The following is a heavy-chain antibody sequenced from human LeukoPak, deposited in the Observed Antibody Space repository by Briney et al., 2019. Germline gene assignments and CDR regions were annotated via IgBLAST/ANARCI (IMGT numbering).Heavy chain of an antibody. CDR3: ARERRYDFWSGYHYYFDY. Sequence: SQTLSLTCTVSGGSISSYYWSWIRQPPGKGLEWIGYIYYSGSTNYNPSLKSRVTISVDTSKNQFSLKLSSVTAADTAVYYCARERRYDFWSGYHYYFDYWGQGTLVTVS. CDR2: IYYSGST. CDR1: GGSISSYY. J-gene: IGHJ4*02. D-gene: IGHD3-3*01. V-gene: IGHV4-59*01.